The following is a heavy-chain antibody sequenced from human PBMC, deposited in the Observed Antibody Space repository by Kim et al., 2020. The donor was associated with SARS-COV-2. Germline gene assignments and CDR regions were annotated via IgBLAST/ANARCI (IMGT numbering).Heavy chain of an antibody. Sequence: GGSLRLSCAASGFTFSSYEMNWVRQAPGKGLEWVSYISSSGSTIYYADSVKGRFTISRDNAKNSLYLQMNSLRAEDTAVYYCAREHDSSGYLGGLDWGQGTLVTISS. J-gene: IGHJ4*02. CDR2: ISSSGSTI. V-gene: IGHV3-48*03. CDR1: GFTFSSYE. D-gene: IGHD3-22*01. CDR3: AREHDSSGYLGGLD.